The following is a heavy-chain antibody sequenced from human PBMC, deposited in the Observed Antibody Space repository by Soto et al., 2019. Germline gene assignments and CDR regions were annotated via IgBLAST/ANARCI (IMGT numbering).Heavy chain of an antibody. CDR1: GGSISSSSYY. CDR2: IYYSGST. V-gene: IGHV4-39*07. CDR3: ARMDDFWCAYNWFEP. J-gene: IGHJ5*02. Sequence: PSETLSLTCTVCGGSISSSSYYWGWIRQPPGKGLEWIGSIYYSGSTYYNPSLKSRVTISVDTSKNQFSLKLSSVTAADTAVYYCARMDDFWCAYNWFEPCGQGTLVTVSS. D-gene: IGHD3-3*01.